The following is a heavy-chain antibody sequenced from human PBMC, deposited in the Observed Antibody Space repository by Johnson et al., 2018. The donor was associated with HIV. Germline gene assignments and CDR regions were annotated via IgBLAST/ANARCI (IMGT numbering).Heavy chain of an antibody. Sequence: QVQLVESGGGVVQPGRSLRLSCAASGFTFSSYAMHWVRQAPGKGLEWVAVISDDGSNKYYADSVKGRFTISRDNSKNTLYLQMNSLRAEDTAVYYCARAFDPRAFDIWGQGTMVTVSS. D-gene: IGHD2/OR15-2a*01. J-gene: IGHJ3*02. CDR1: GFTFSSYA. CDR3: ARAFDPRAFDI. CDR2: ISDDGSNK. V-gene: IGHV3-30-3*01.